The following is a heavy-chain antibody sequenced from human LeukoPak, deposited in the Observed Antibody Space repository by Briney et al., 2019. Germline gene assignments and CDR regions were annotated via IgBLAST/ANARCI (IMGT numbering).Heavy chain of an antibody. CDR1: GYTFTGYY. Sequence: ASVKVSCKASGYTFTGYYMHWVRQAPGQGLEWMGWINPNSGGTNYAQKFQGRVTMTRDTSISTAYMELSRLRSDDTAVYYCARGPTSSWYVIGYYYYMDVWGKGTTVTVSS. CDR2: INPNSGGT. V-gene: IGHV1-2*02. D-gene: IGHD6-13*01. CDR3: ARGPTSSWYVIGYYYYMDV. J-gene: IGHJ6*03.